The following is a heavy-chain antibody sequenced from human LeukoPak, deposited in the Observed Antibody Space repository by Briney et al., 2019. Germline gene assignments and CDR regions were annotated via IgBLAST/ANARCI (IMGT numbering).Heavy chain of an antibody. CDR3: ARAQKYCSGGTCYSNWFDP. CDR2: IYTSGST. Sequence: SETLSLSCTVSGGSISSDSYYWSRIRQPAGKGVEWIGRIYTSGSTNYNPSLKSRITISVDTSKNQFSLKLSSVTAADTAVYYCARAQKYCSGGTCYSNWFDPWGQGTLVTVSS. J-gene: IGHJ5*02. D-gene: IGHD2-15*01. CDR1: GGSISSDSYY. V-gene: IGHV4-61*02.